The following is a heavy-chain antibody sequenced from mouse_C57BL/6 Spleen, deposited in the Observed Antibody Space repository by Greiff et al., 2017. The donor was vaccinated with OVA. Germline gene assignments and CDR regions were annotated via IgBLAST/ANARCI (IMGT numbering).Heavy chain of an antibody. Sequence: EVMLVESGGGLVKPGGSLKLSCAASGFTFSDYGMHWVRQAPEKGLEWVAYISSGSSTIYYADTVKGRFTISRDNAKNTLFLQMTSLRSEDTAMYYCARAGDGYGGYAMDYWGQGTSVTVSS. CDR2: ISSGSSTI. CDR3: ARAGDGYGGYAMDY. D-gene: IGHD2-2*01. V-gene: IGHV5-17*01. CDR1: GFTFSDYG. J-gene: IGHJ4*01.